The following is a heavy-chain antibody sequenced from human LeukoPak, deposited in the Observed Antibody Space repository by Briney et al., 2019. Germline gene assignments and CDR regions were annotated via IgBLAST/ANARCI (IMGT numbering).Heavy chain of an antibody. Sequence: SETLSLTCTVSGASISTSGYYWGWIRQFPGKGLQWIGSFSYNGNTYYNPSLKSRGAISVDTSKNQFSLKMSSVTAADTAVYYCARHRPLVVAATLGDFDNWGQGTLVTVSS. CDR1: GASISTSGYY. V-gene: IGHV4-39*01. CDR3: ARHRPLVVAATLGDFDN. CDR2: FSYNGNT. J-gene: IGHJ4*02. D-gene: IGHD2-15*01.